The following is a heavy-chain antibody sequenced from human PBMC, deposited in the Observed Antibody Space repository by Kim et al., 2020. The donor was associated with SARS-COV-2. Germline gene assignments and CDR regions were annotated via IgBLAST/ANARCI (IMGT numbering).Heavy chain of an antibody. CDR3: ARAGDYDNSGYYGFFHH. D-gene: IGHD3-22*01. V-gene: IGHV3-74*01. Sequence: SVKGRFTISRDNAKNTLYLKMNSLRPEDTDVYYCARAGDYDNSGYYGFFHHWGQRALVTVSS. J-gene: IGHJ1*01.